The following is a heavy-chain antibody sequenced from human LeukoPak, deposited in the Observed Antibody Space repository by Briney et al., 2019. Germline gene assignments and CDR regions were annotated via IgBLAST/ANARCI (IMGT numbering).Heavy chain of an antibody. D-gene: IGHD3-22*01. CDR3: AKSSYYDTSGSYREYYFDY. Sequence: PGGSLRLSCAASGFTFSSYAMSWVRQAPGKGLEWVSAISGSGGSTYYADSVKGRFTISRDNSKNTLYLPMNSLRAEDTALYYCAKSSYYDTSGSYREYYFDYWGQGALVTVSS. V-gene: IGHV3-23*01. CDR2: ISGSGGST. J-gene: IGHJ4*02. CDR1: GFTFSSYA.